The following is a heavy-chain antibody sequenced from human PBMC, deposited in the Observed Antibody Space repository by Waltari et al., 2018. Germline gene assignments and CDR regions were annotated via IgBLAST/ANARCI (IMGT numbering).Heavy chain of an antibody. CDR3: ARHESYTTRDY. CDR2: LNNGGIP. D-gene: IGHD2-2*02. V-gene: IGHV4-39*01. J-gene: IGHJ4*02. CDR1: GGSINSIIYF. Sequence: QLQLQESGPGLVKPSETLSLTCTVSGGSINSIIYFWGWIRQPPGKGLEWIGSLNNGGIPSSNASLRSRVTISLDTSKNQFSLKVNSVTAADTAVYYCARHESYTTRDYWGQGTLVTVSS.